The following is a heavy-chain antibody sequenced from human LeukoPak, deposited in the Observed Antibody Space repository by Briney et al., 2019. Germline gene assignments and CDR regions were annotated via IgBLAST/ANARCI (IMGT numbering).Heavy chain of an antibody. CDR2: INTNTGNP. V-gene: IGHV7-4-1*02. CDR3: ARVFWSGYYTQPYYYYYGMDV. J-gene: IGHJ6*02. Sequence: GASVKVSCKASGYTFTSYAMNWVRQAPGQGLEWMGWINTNTGNPTYAQGFTGRFVFSLDTSVSTAYLQISSLKAEDTAMYYCARVFWSGYYTQPYYYYYGMDVWGQGTTVTVSS. D-gene: IGHD3-3*01. CDR1: GYTFTSYA.